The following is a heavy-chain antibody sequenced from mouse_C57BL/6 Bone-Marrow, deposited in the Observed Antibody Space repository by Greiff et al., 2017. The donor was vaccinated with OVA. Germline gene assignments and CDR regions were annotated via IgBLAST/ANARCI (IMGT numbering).Heavy chain of an antibody. V-gene: IGHV1-81*01. CDR3: AREGATTVVADWYFDV. D-gene: IGHD1-1*01. Sequence: VQLQQSGAELARPGASVKLSCKASGYTFTSYGISWVKQRTGQGLEWIGEIYPRSGNTYYNEKFKGKATLTADKSSSTAYMELRSLTSEDSAVYVGAREGATTVVADWYFDVWGTGTTVTVSS. J-gene: IGHJ1*03. CDR2: IYPRSGNT. CDR1: GYTFTSYG.